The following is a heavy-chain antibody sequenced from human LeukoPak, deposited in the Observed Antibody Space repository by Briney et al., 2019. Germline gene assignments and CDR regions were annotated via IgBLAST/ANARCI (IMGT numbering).Heavy chain of an antibody. Sequence: TSETLSLTCTVSGGSISSSSYYWGWIRQPPGKGLEWIGSIYYSGSTYYNPSLKSRVTISVDTSKNQFSLKLSSVTAADTAVYYCARRSYTNGGYFDYWGQGTLVTVSS. CDR2: IYYSGST. CDR3: ARRSYTNGGYFDY. V-gene: IGHV4-39*01. CDR1: GGSISSSSYY. D-gene: IGHD2-8*01. J-gene: IGHJ4*02.